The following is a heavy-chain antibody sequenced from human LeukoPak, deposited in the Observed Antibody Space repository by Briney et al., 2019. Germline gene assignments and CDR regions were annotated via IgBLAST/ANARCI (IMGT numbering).Heavy chain of an antibody. J-gene: IGHJ5*02. CDR2: VYTSRST. D-gene: IGHD3-22*01. Sequence: PSETLSLTCTVSGGSISSDNYSWSWIRQPAGKGLEWIGRVYTSRSTNYNPSLKSRVTISVDTSKKQFSLKLSSVTAADTAVYYCAREKIGYYDGSGRGWFDPWGQGTLVTVSS. CDR1: GGSISSDNYS. V-gene: IGHV4-61*02. CDR3: AREKIGYYDGSGRGWFDP.